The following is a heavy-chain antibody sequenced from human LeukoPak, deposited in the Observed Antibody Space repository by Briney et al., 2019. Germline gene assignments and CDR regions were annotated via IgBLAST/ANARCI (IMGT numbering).Heavy chain of an antibody. J-gene: IGHJ4*02. CDR1: GFTFSSYA. CDR2: ISYDGSNK. V-gene: IGHV3-30-3*01. CDR3: AREYCSGGSCYDALDY. Sequence: GGSLRLSCAASGFTFSSYAMSWVRQAPGKGLEWVAVISYDGSNKYYADSVKGRFTISRDNSKNTLYLQMNSLRAEDTAVYYCAREYCSGGSCYDALDYWGQGTLVTVSS. D-gene: IGHD2-15*01.